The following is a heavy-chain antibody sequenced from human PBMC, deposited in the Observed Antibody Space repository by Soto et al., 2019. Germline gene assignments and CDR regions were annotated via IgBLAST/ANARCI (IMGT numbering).Heavy chain of an antibody. Sequence: SVKVSCKASGYTFTSYGISWVRQAPGQGLEWMGGIIPIFGTANYAQKFQGRVTITADESTSTAYMELSSLRSEDTAVYYCARDIIAAAGTIWFDPWGQGTLVTVSS. D-gene: IGHD6-13*01. V-gene: IGHV1-69*13. J-gene: IGHJ5*02. CDR3: ARDIIAAAGTIWFDP. CDR1: GYTFTSYG. CDR2: IIPIFGTA.